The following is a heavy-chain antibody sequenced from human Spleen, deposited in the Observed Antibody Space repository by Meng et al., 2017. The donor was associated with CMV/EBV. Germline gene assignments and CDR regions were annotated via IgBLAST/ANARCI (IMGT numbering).Heavy chain of an antibody. CDR2: ISSDGSST. Sequence: GESLKISCVGSGFTFSSYWMHWVRQAPGKGLVWVSRISSDGSSTNFADSVKGRFTISRDNAKNTLYLQMNSLRAEDTAVYYCARDQGTSGWGEMDYWGQGTLVTVSS. CDR3: ARDQGTSGWGEMDY. V-gene: IGHV3-74*01. J-gene: IGHJ4*02. D-gene: IGHD6-19*01. CDR1: GFTFSSYW.